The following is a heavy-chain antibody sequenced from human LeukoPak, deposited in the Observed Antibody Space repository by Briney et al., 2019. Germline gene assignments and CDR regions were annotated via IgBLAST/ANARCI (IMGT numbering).Heavy chain of an antibody. J-gene: IGHJ5*02. CDR2: IYHSGST. CDR1: GGSISSGGYS. D-gene: IGHD2-15*01. Sequence: SETLSLTCAVSGGSISSGGYSWSWIRQPPGKGLEWIGYIYHSGSTYYNPSLKSRVTIPVDRSKNQFSPKLSSVTAADTAVYYCARAAPGYCSGGSCYSVWFDPWGQGTLVTVSS. V-gene: IGHV4-30-2*01. CDR3: ARAAPGYCSGGSCYSVWFDP.